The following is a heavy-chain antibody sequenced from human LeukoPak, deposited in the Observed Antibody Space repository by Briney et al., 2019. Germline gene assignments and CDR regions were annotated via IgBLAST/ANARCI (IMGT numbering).Heavy chain of an antibody. CDR1: GGSISSSSYY. J-gene: IGHJ3*02. CDR2: IYYSGST. V-gene: IGHV4-39*01. D-gene: IGHD1/OR15-1a*01. CDR3: ARQEQEVVVDAFDI. Sequence: SETLSLTCTVSGGSISSSSYYWGWIRQPPGKGLEWIGSIYYSGSTYHNPSLKSRVTISVDMSKNQFSLKLSSVTAADTAVYYCARQEQEVVVDAFDIWGQGTMVTVSS.